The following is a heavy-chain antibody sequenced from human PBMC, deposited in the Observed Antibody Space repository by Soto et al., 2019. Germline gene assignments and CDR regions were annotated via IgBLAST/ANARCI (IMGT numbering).Heavy chain of an antibody. D-gene: IGHD3-22*01. CDR2: ISYDGSDK. V-gene: IGHV3-30-3*01. Sequence: GGSLRLSCAASGFTFNSYAMHWVRQAPGKGLEWVALISYDGSDKDYADSVKGRFTISRDNSRNTLFLQMNSLRAEDTAVYYCARDYYKYYDSSGYYRSPAYWGQGTLVTVSS. CDR3: ARDYYKYYDSSGYYRSPAY. J-gene: IGHJ4*02. CDR1: GFTFNSYA.